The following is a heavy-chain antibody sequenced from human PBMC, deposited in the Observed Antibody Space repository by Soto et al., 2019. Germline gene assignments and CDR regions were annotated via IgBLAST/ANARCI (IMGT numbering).Heavy chain of an antibody. CDR2: INHSGST. CDR1: GGSFSGCY. V-gene: IGHV4-34*01. Sequence: SETLSLTCAVYGGSFSGCYWSWIRQPPGKGLEWIGEINHSGSTNYNPSLKSRVTISVDTSKNQFSLKLSSVTAADTAVYYCARVHLNYDILTGYYGPFDYWGQGTLVTVSS. D-gene: IGHD3-9*01. J-gene: IGHJ4*02. CDR3: ARVHLNYDILTGYYGPFDY.